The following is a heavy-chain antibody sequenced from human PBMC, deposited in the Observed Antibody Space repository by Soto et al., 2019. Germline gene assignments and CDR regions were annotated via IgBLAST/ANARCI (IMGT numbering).Heavy chain of an antibody. CDR2: IASDGKDK. J-gene: IGHJ4*02. CDR3: AKDGAIAAADYFFDY. CDR1: GFTFSNYA. V-gene: IGHV3-30*18. D-gene: IGHD6-13*01. Sequence: QVQLVESGGGVVQPGGSLKLSCAASGFTFSNYAMHWVRQAPGKGLEWVAVIASDGKDKRYADSVKGRFTISRDNSKNTVYLQMNSLRGEDTAVYYCAKDGAIAAADYFFDYWGQGSLVTVSS.